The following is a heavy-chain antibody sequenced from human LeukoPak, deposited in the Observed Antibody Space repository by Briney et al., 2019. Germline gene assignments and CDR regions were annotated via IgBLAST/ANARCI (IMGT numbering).Heavy chain of an antibody. J-gene: IGHJ5*02. D-gene: IGHD3-10*01. CDR1: GYTFTGYY. Sequence: GASVKVSCKTSGYTFTGYYIHWVRQAPGQGLEWLGWISAYNGNTNYAQKFQGRVTMTTEKSTTTAYMELTSLRFDDTAVYYCARDDEEFGELRRFDPWGQGTLVTVSS. CDR3: ARDDEEFGELRRFDP. CDR2: ISAYNGNT. V-gene: IGHV1-18*04.